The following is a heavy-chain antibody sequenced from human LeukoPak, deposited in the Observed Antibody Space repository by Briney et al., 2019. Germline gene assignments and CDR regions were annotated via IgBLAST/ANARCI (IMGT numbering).Heavy chain of an antibody. J-gene: IGHJ5*02. D-gene: IGHD3-10*01. CDR1: GFTVSNNY. Sequence: PGGSLRLSCAASGFTVSNNYMTWVRQAPGKGLEWVSLIYGGGSTYYADSVKGLFTISRDDSENTLYLQMNSLRVEDTAVYYCARRITDWLDPWGQGTLVTVSS. CDR2: IYGGGST. V-gene: IGHV3-66*02. CDR3: ARRITDWLDP.